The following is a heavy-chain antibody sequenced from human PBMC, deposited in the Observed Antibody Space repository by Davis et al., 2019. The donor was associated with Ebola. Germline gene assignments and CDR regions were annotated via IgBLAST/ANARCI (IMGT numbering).Heavy chain of an antibody. Sequence: MPSETLSLTCTLSGGSISSYYWSWIRQPPGKGLAWIGYIYYSGSTNYNPSLKSRVTISVDTSKNQFSLKLSSVTAADTAVYYCARNTAMPYYFDYWGQGTLVTVSS. D-gene: IGHD5-18*01. V-gene: IGHV4-59*01. CDR1: GGSISSYY. CDR3: ARNTAMPYYFDY. CDR2: IYYSGST. J-gene: IGHJ4*02.